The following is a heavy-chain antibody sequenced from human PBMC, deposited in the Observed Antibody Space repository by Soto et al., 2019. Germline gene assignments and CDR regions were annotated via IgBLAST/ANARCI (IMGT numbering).Heavy chain of an antibody. J-gene: IGHJ5*02. D-gene: IGHD2-2*01. CDR1: GDSFTSYW. CDR2: IYPGDSDT. V-gene: IGHV5-51*01. CDR3: ARGYCTTTICDPWFDP. Sequence: GESLKNSCKGSGDSFTSYWIGWVRQMPGKGLEWMGIIYPGDSDTRYSPSFQGQVTISADKSITTAYLQWSSLKASDTGMYYCARGYCTTTICDPWFDPWGQGTLVTVSS.